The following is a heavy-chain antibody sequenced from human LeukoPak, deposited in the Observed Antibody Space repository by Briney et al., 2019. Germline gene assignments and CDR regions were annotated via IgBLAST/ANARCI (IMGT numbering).Heavy chain of an antibody. V-gene: IGHV1-18*01. J-gene: IGHJ3*02. D-gene: IGHD2-15*01. Sequence: ASVKVSCKASGYTFTSYGISWVRQAPGQGLEWMGWISAYNGNTNYAQKLQGRVTVTTDTSTSTAYMELRSLRSDDTAVYYCARDSTIVSGGSFDIWGQGTMVTVSS. CDR2: ISAYNGNT. CDR3: ARDSTIVSGGSFDI. CDR1: GYTFTSYG.